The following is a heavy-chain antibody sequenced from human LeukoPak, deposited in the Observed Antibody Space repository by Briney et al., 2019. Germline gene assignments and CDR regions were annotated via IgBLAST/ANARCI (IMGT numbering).Heavy chain of an antibody. CDR2: MNPNSGNT. Sequence: ATVKVSCKASGYTFTSYDINWVRQATGQGLEWMGWMNPNSGNTGYAQKFQGRVTMTRNTSISTAYMELSSLRSEDTAVYYCARTYYGSGSYYGYWGQGILVTVSS. J-gene: IGHJ4*02. CDR1: GYTFTSYD. D-gene: IGHD3-10*01. V-gene: IGHV1-8*01. CDR3: ARTYYGSGSYYGY.